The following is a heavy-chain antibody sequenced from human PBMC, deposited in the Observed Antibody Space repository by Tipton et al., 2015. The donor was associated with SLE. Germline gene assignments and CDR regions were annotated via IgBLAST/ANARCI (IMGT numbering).Heavy chain of an antibody. J-gene: IGHJ5*02. CDR2: ISHSGST. CDR1: GGSFSGYY. CDR3: ARSPPCSSTSCYRNWFDP. Sequence: TLSLTCAVYGGSFSGYYWSWIRQPPGKGLEWIGEISHSGSTNYNPSLKSRVTISVDTSKNQFSLKLSSVTAADTAVYYCARSPPCSSTSCYRNWFDPWGQGTLVTVSS. D-gene: IGHD2-2*02. V-gene: IGHV4-34*01.